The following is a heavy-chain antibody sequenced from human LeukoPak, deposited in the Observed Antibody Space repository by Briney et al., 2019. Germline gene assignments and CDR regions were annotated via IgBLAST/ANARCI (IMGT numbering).Heavy chain of an antibody. CDR1: GGSISSNYY. CDR3: ARLGYYDSTGYYYY. J-gene: IGHJ4*02. CDR2: IHYGGST. V-gene: IGHV4-39*01. D-gene: IGHD3-22*01. Sequence: SETLSLTCTVSGGSISSNYYWGCIRQPPGKGLEWIGSIHYGGSTYYNPSLKSRVTIFVDTSKNQFSLKLSSVTATDTAVYYCARLGYYDSTGYYYYWGQGTLVTVSS.